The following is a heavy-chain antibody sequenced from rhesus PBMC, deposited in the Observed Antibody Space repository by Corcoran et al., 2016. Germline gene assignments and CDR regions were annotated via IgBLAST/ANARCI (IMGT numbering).Heavy chain of an antibody. J-gene: IGHJ4*01. CDR2: INGKRAST. D-gene: IGHD6-31*01. CDR1: GASISSYW. V-gene: IGHV4-80*01. CDR3: AIVDGERLETFDY. Sequence: QVQLQESGPGLVKPSETLSLTCTVSGASISSYWWSWIRQPPGKGLEWIGEINGKRASTNYTPSLKSRVTISRDTSKNQCSLKLSSGTAADTAVYDCAIVDGERLETFDYWGQGVLVTVSS.